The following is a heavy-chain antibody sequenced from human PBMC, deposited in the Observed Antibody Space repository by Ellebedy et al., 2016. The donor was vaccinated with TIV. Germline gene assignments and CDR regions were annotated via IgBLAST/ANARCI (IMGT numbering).Heavy chain of an antibody. D-gene: IGHD6-19*01. J-gene: IGHJ1*01. CDR2: ISYDGSNK. V-gene: IGHV3-30-3*01. CDR3: SRGAQAVAGGGYFHH. CDR1: GFTFSSYA. Sequence: GGSLRLSCAASGFTFSSYAMHWVRQAPGKGLEWVAVISYDGSNKYYADSVKGRFTISRDNSKNTLYLQMSSLRTEDTAVYYCSRGAQAVAGGGYFHHWGQGTLVTVSS.